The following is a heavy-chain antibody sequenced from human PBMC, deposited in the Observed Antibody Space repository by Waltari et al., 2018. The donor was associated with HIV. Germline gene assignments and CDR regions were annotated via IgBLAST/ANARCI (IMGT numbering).Heavy chain of an antibody. V-gene: IGHV3-33*01. CDR2: IWYDVSNK. CDR1: GFTFSSYG. D-gene: IGHD2-2*02. J-gene: IGHJ4*02. CDR3: ARDPIYCSSTSCYTHFDY. Sequence: QVQLVESGGGVVQPGRSLRLSCAASGFTFSSYGMHWVRQAPGKGLGWVAVIWYDVSNKYYSDSVKGRLTISRDNSKNTLYLQMNSLRAEDTAVYYCARDPIYCSSTSCYTHFDYWGQGTLVTVSS.